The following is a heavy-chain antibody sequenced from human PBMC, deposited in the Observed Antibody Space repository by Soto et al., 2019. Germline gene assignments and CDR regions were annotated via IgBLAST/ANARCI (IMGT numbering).Heavy chain of an antibody. CDR3: AKFRITMVRGVTIDS. CDR2: ISASSHDT. V-gene: IGHV3-23*01. D-gene: IGHD3-10*01. J-gene: IGHJ4*02. CDR1: GFTFSSYA. Sequence: GGSLRVSCEASGFTFSSYAMGWVRQAPGKGLEWVSTISASSHDTYYADSVKGRFTISRDNSKNTLYVQMNSLRAEDTAIYYCAKFRITMVRGVTIDSWGQGTLVTVSS.